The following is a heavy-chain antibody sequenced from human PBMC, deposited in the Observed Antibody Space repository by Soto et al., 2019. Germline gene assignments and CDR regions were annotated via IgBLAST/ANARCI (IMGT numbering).Heavy chain of an antibody. CDR2: IRSQVFGGTA. CDR1: GFTFGDYA. D-gene: IGHD5-12*01. CDR3: TSPSGYSGYPDPHS. J-gene: IGHJ4*02. V-gene: IGHV3-49*04. Sequence: HPGGSLRLSCTASGFTFGDYAMSWVRQAPGEGLEWVGFIRSQVFGGTAEHAASVKGRFTISRDDSKGIAYLQMNSLKTEDTAVYYCTSPSGYSGYPDPHSWGQGTLVTVYS.